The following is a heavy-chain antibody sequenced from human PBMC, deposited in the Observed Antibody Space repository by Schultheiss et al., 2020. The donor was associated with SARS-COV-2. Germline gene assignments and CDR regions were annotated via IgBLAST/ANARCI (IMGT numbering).Heavy chain of an antibody. CDR3: ARDVADWGSWVDAFDI. CDR1: GFTFSNAW. CDR2: ISWNSGSI. Sequence: GGSLRLSCAASGFTFSNAWMSWVRQAPGKGLEWVSGISWNSGSIGYADSVKGRFTISRDNAKNSLYLQMNSLRAGDTAVYYCARDVADWGSWVDAFDIWGQGTMVTVSS. D-gene: IGHD7-27*01. J-gene: IGHJ3*02. V-gene: IGHV3-20*04.